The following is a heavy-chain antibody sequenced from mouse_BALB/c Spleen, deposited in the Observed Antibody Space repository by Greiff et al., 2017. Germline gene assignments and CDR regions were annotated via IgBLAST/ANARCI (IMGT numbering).Heavy chain of an antibody. Sequence: EVKLVESGPGLVKPSQSLSLTCTVTGYSITSDYAWNWIRQFPGNKLEWMGYISYSGSTSYNPSLKSRISITRDTSKNQFFLQLNSVTTEDTATYYCARSGGNYGVGDYWGQGTTLTVSS. V-gene: IGHV3-2*02. D-gene: IGHD2-1*01. CDR3: ARSGGNYGVGDY. J-gene: IGHJ2*01. CDR2: ISYSGST. CDR1: GYSITSDYA.